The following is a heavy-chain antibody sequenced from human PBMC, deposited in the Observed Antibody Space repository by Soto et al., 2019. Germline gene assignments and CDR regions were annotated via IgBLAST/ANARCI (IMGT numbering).Heavy chain of an antibody. Sequence: SQTLARNCAISGESVSSNSAAWNWIRQSPSRGLEWLGRTYYRSKWYNDYAVSVKSRITINPDTSKNQFSLQLNSVTPEDTAVYYCARDRSSSSLTPPYFDYWGQGTLVTVSS. J-gene: IGHJ4*02. D-gene: IGHD6-6*01. CDR1: GESVSSNSAA. V-gene: IGHV6-1*01. CDR2: TYYRSKWYN. CDR3: ARDRSSSSLTPPYFDY.